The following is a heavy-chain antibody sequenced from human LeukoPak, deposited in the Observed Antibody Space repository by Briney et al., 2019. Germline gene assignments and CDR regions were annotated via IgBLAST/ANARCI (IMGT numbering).Heavy chain of an antibody. D-gene: IGHD2-21*01. CDR1: GYTFTNYG. CDR3: ATLRSYPY. V-gene: IGHV1-69*13. J-gene: IGHJ4*02. CDR2: IIPIFGTA. Sequence: ASVKVSCKASGYTFTNYGINWARLAPGQGLEWMGGIIPIFGTANYAQKFQGRVTITADESTSTAYMELSSLRSEDTAVYYCATLRSYPYWGQGTLVTVSS.